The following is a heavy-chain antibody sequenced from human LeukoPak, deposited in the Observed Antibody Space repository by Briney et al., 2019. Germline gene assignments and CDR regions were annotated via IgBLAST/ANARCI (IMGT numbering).Heavy chain of an antibody. Sequence: GGSLRLSCAASGLTVSRNYINWVRQAPGKGLEWVSIIYGGGTTYYADSVKGRFTISRDNSKNTMYLQMNSLRAEDTAVYYCARSTRALVPTADDAFDIWGQGTMVTVSS. V-gene: IGHV3-66*02. CDR3: ARSTRALVPTADDAFDI. D-gene: IGHD2-2*01. CDR1: GLTVSRNY. J-gene: IGHJ3*02. CDR2: IYGGGTT.